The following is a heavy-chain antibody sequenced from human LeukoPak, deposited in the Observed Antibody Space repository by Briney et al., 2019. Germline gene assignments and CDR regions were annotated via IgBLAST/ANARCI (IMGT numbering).Heavy chain of an antibody. D-gene: IGHD2-15*01. J-gene: IGHJ4*02. Sequence: ESLKISCRGSGYTFINYWIAWVRQMPGKGLEWMGIVYPGDSDTRYSPSFQGQVTISVDKSISTAYLQWSSVKASDTAMYYCARHGVVVAAPYYFDYWGQGTLVTVSS. V-gene: IGHV5-51*01. CDR2: VYPGDSDT. CDR1: GYTFINYW. CDR3: ARHGVVVAAPYYFDY.